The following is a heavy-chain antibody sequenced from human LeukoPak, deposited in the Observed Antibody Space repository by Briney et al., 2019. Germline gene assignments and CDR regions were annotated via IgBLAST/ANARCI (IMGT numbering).Heavy chain of an antibody. D-gene: IGHD3-9*01. V-gene: IGHV5-51*01. J-gene: IGHJ4*02. Sequence: GESLKISCKGSGYSFTSYWIGWVRQMPGKGLEWMGIIYPGDSDTRYSPSFQGQVTISADKSISTAYLQWSSLKASDTAMYYCARLDFDWLLTGGFDYWGQGTLVTVST. CDR2: IYPGDSDT. CDR3: ARLDFDWLLTGGFDY. CDR1: GYSFTSYW.